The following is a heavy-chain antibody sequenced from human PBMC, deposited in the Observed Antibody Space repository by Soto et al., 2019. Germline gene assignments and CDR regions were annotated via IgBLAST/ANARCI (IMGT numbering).Heavy chain of an antibody. J-gene: IGHJ4*02. D-gene: IGHD3-10*01. V-gene: IGHV3-7*01. CDR1: GFTFSSYY. CDR3: AKKVNSGPGSQYFDS. CDR2: VNGDGSEK. Sequence: EVQLVESGGGLVQPGGSLRLSCAASGFTFSSYYMSWVRQAQGKGLEWVANVNGDGSEKYYVDSVKGRFTVSRDNAKNSLYLQMTSLRAEDTAVYYCAKKVNSGPGSQYFDSWGQGTLVTVSS.